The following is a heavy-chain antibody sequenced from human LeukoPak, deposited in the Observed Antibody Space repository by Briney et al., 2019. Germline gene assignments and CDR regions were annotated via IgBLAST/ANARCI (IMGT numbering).Heavy chain of an antibody. D-gene: IGHD3-22*01. Sequence: SETLSLTCTVSGDSINSYYWNWIRQPPGKGLEWLGYIYYSGSTNYNPSLKSRVNISVDQSKNQFSLKLNSVTAADTAIYYCARGADYYDSSGYKWFDPWGQGTLVTVSS. J-gene: IGHJ5*02. CDR1: GDSINSYY. CDR3: ARGADYYDSSGYKWFDP. V-gene: IGHV4-59*01. CDR2: IYYSGST.